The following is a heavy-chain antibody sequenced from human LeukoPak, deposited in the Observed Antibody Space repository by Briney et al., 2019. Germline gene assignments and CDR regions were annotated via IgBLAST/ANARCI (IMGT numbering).Heavy chain of an antibody. D-gene: IGHD2-15*01. V-gene: IGHV4-61*02. CDR2: IYTSGST. J-gene: IGHJ4*02. Sequence: SETLSLTCTVSGGSINSGDYYWSWIRQPAGKGLEWIGRIYTSGSTNYNPSLKSRVTISVDTSKNQISLKLSSMTAADTAVYYCARIGVAADPDFEYWGQGTLVTVSS. CDR1: GGSINSGDYY. CDR3: ARIGVAADPDFEY.